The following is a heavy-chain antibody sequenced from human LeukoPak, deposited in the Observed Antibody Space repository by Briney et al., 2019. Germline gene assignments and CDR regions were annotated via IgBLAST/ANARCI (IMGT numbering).Heavy chain of an antibody. Sequence: ASVKVSCKASGGTFSSYAISWVRQAPGQGLEWMGGIIPIFGTANYAQMFQGRVTITADESTSTAYMELSSLRSEDTAVYYCAGGSGGWYFDYWGQGTLVTVSS. CDR3: AGGSGGWYFDY. CDR2: IIPIFGTA. V-gene: IGHV1-69*13. D-gene: IGHD6-19*01. CDR1: GGTFSSYA. J-gene: IGHJ4*02.